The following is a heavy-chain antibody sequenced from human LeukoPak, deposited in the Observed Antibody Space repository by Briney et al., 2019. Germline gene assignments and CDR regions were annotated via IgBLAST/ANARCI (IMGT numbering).Heavy chain of an antibody. V-gene: IGHV3-23*01. J-gene: IGHJ4*02. CDR1: GFTFSSYA. Sequence: GGPLRLSCAASGFTFSSYAMSWVRQAPGKGLEWVSAISGSGGSTYYADSVKGRFTISRDNSKNTLYLQMNSLRAEDTAVYYCAKAGGGYCSSTSCERHPFDYWGQGTLATVSS. CDR3: AKAGGGYCSSTSCERHPFDY. D-gene: IGHD2-2*01. CDR2: ISGSGGST.